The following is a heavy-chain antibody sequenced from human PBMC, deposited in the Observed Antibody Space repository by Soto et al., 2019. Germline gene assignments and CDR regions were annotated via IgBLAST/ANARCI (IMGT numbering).Heavy chain of an antibody. J-gene: IGHJ5*02. CDR2: IRSKANSYAT. CDR3: TRHLSGGPPEPLKDWFDP. Sequence: EVQLVESGGGLVQPGGSLKLSCAASGFTFSGSAMHWVRQASGKGLEWVGRIRSKANSYATAYAASVKGRFTISRDDSKNTAYLQMNSLKTEDTAVYYCTRHLSGGPPEPLKDWFDPWGQGTLVTVSS. CDR1: GFTFSGSA. D-gene: IGHD2-15*01. V-gene: IGHV3-73*01.